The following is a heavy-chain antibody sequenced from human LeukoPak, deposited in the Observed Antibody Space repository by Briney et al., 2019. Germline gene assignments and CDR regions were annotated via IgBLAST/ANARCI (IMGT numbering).Heavy chain of an antibody. CDR1: GYTFTSYD. V-gene: IGHV1-8*01. CDR3: ARVPREIASI. J-gene: IGHJ3*02. CDR2: MNPASGNT. D-gene: IGHD3-16*02. Sequence: ASVKISCKASGYTFTSYDINWVRQATGQGLEWMGYMNPASGNTGYAQKFQGRVTMTTDTSISTAYMELSSLRSEDTAVYYCARVPREIASIWGQGTMVTVSS.